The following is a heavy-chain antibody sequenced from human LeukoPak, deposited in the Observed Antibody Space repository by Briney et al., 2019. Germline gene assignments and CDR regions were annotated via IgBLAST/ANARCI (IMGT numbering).Heavy chain of an antibody. CDR2: INSDGSST. CDR3: ARGGFSGSYYSDY. CDR1: GFTFSSYW. D-gene: IGHD1-26*01. V-gene: IGHV3-74*01. J-gene: IGHJ4*02. Sequence: GGSLRLSCAASGFTFSSYWMHWVRQAPGKRLVWVSRINSDGSSTSYADSVKGRFTISRDNAKNTLYLQMNSLRAEDTAVYYCARGGFSGSYYSDYWGQGTLVTVSS.